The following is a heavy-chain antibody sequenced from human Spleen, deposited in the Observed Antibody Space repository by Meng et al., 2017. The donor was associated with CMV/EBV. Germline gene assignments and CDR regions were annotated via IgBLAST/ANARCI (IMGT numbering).Heavy chain of an antibody. Sequence: GESLKISCAASGFTFSSYWMSWVRQAPGKGLEWVANIKQDGSEKYYVDSVKGRFTISRDNRKNSLYLQMNSLRTEDTALYYCAKDGRGSSGAYYFDYWGQGTLVTVSS. D-gene: IGHD6-6*01. CDR3: AKDGRGSSGAYYFDY. V-gene: IGHV3-7*03. J-gene: IGHJ4*02. CDR2: IKQDGSEK. CDR1: GFTFSSYW.